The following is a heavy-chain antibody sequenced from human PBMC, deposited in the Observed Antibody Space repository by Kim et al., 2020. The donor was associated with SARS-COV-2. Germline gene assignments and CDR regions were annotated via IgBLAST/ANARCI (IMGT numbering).Heavy chain of an antibody. D-gene: IGHD3-10*01. V-gene: IGHV3-30*02. Sequence: GRFTISRDNSKNTLYLQMNSLRAEDTAVYYCAKDGHYYGSGSYYKTPFDYWGQGTLVTVSS. CDR3: AKDGHYYGSGSYYKTPFDY. J-gene: IGHJ4*02.